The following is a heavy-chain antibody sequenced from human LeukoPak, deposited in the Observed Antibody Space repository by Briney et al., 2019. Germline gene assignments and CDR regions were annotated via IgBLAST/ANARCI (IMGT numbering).Heavy chain of an antibody. CDR2: IYYTGDT. CDR3: ARQGENYYGSGTYFNYRWFDP. V-gene: IGHV4-39*07. D-gene: IGHD3-10*01. Sequence: SETLSLTCTVSGGSISSSSYYWGWIRQPPGKGLEWIGSIYYTGDTYYNPSLKSRVTISIDTSKNHFSLRLSSVTAADTAVYYCARQGENYYGSGTYFNYRWFDPWGQETLVTVSS. J-gene: IGHJ5*02. CDR1: GGSISSSSYY.